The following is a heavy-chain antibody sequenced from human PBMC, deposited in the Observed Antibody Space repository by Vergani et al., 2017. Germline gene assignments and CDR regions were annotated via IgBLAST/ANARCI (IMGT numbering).Heavy chain of an antibody. D-gene: IGHD5-12*01. CDR1: GFTFSSYA. CDR3: AKAYPRNSGYDYFYYYHAMYV. J-gene: IGHJ6*02. CDR2: ISGCGVST. V-gene: IGHV3-23*01. Sequence: EVQLLVSGGGLVQPGGSLRLSCAASGFTFSSYALNWVRQAPGKGLEWVSGISGCGVSTYYAGSVKGRFTISRDISKNTLYLQMNSLSAGDTAVYYCAKAYPRNSGYDYFYYYHAMYVWGQGTTVTVSS.